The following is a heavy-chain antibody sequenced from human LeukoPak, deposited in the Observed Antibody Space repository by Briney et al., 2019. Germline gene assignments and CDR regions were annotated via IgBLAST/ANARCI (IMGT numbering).Heavy chain of an antibody. CDR1: GFTFSSYW. CDR2: IKQDGSEK. CDR3: ARVGQLWGPSLDV. D-gene: IGHD5-18*01. V-gene: IGHV3-7*01. J-gene: IGHJ6*04. Sequence: GGSLRLSCAASGFTFSSYWMSWVRQAPGKGLEWVANIKQDGSEKYYVDSVKGRFTISRDNARNSLYLQMNSLRAEDTAVYYCARVGQLWGPSLDVWGKGTTVTVSS.